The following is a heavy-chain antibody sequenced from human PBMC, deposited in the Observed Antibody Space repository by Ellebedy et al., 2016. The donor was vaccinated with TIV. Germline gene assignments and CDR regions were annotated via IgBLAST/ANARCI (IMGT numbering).Heavy chain of an antibody. D-gene: IGHD5-12*01. CDR3: ARGQGRRKATDY. CDR2: IYYSGST. CDR1: GGSISSGGYY. J-gene: IGHJ4*02. V-gene: IGHV4-31*03. Sequence: SETLSLXCTVSGGSISSGGYYWSWIRQHPGKGLEWIGYIYYSGSTYYNPSLKSRVTISVDTSKNQFSLKLSSVTAADTAVYYCARGQGRRKATDYWGQGTRVTVSS.